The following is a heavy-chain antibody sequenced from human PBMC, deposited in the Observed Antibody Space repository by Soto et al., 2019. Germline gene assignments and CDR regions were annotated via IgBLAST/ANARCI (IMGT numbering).Heavy chain of an antibody. J-gene: IGHJ4*02. D-gene: IGHD6-13*01. V-gene: IGHV1-69*02. CDR2: IIPILGIA. CDR3: ARGDSSSWAYFDY. Sequence: QVQLVQSGAEVKKPGSSVKVSCKASGGTFSSYTISWVRQAPGQGLEWMGRIIPILGIANYAQKFQGRVTITADKSTSAAYMELSSLRSEDTAVYYCARGDSSSWAYFDYWGQGTLVTVSS. CDR1: GGTFSSYT.